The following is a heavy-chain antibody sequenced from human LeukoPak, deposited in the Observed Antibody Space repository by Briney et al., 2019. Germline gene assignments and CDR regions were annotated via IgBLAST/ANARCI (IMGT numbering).Heavy chain of an antibody. V-gene: IGHV4-39*07. CDR2: IYHSGST. Sequence: SETLSLTCTVSGASISSSSYYWVWIRQPPGKGLEWIGSIYHSGSTSYSPSLKNRVTISVHTSKNQVSLKLTSVTAADTAVYYCATWNWGWFDPWGQGTLVTVSS. J-gene: IGHJ5*02. CDR1: GASISSSSYY. D-gene: IGHD3-16*01. CDR3: ATWNWGWFDP.